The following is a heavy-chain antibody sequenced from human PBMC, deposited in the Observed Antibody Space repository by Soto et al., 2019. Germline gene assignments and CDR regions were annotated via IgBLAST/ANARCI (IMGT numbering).Heavy chain of an antibody. J-gene: IGHJ5*02. V-gene: IGHV4-39*01. Sequence: QLQLQESGPGLVKPSETLSLTCTVSGGSISSSSYYWGWIRQPPGKGLEWIGSIYHSGSTYYNPSLKSRVTISVDTSKNQFSLKLSSVTAADTAVYYCARLTGIVVVVAATPGWFDPWGQGTLVTVSS. CDR3: ARLTGIVVVVAATPGWFDP. CDR2: IYHSGST. D-gene: IGHD2-15*01. CDR1: GGSISSSSYY.